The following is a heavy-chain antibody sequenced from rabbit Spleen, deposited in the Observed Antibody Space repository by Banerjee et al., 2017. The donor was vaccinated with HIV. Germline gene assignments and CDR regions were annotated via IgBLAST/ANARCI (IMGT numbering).Heavy chain of an antibody. CDR1: GFSFSNRFY. D-gene: IGHD4-1*01. V-gene: IGHV1S40*01. Sequence: QSLEESGGGLVKPGASLTLTCTASGFSFSNRFYMCWVRQAPGKGLEWIACIDSGSSGDTYYASWARGRFTISKTSSTTVTLQMTSLTAADTATYFCARETSSGWGIVSFYFSLWGQGTLVTVS. CDR3: ARETSSGWGIVSFYFSL. J-gene: IGHJ4*01. CDR2: IDSGSSGDT.